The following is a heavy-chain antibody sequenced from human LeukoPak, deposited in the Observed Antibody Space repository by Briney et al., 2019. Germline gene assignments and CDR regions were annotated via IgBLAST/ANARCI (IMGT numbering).Heavy chain of an antibody. CDR3: VKRNGYNHFDY. J-gene: IGHJ4*02. CDR1: GFTFSSYA. D-gene: IGHD5-24*01. CDR2: ISSNGGSS. V-gene: IGHV3-64D*06. Sequence: GGSLRLSCSASGFTFSSYAMHWVRQAPGKGLEYVSAISSNGGSSYYADSVKGRFTISRDNSKNTLYLQMSSLRAEDTAVYYCVKRNGYNHFDYWGQGTLVTVSS.